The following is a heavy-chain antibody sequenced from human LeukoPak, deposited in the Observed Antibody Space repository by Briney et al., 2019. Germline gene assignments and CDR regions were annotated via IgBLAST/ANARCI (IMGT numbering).Heavy chain of an antibody. CDR3: ARDPLARGYSGYDGN. J-gene: IGHJ4*02. CDR1: GYTFTGYY. Sequence: SVKVSCKASGYTFTGYYMHWVRQAPGQGLEWMGGIIPIFGTANYAQKFQGRVTITTDESTSTAYMELSSLRSEDTAVYYCARDPLARGYSGYDGNWGQGTLVTVSS. V-gene: IGHV1-69*05. CDR2: IIPIFGTA. D-gene: IGHD5-12*01.